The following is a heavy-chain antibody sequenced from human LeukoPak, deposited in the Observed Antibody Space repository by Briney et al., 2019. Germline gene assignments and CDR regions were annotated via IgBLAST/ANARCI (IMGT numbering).Heavy chain of an antibody. CDR3: ARGGGYSYGYQYYYYYMDV. CDR1: GFTFSNAW. V-gene: IGHV4-34*01. CDR2: INHSGST. Sequence: GSLRLSCVVSGFTFSNAWMSWIRQPPGKGLEWIGEINHSGSTNYNPSLKSRVTISVGTSKNQFSLKLSSVTAADTAVYYCARGGGYSYGYQYYYYYMDVWGKGTTVTASS. D-gene: IGHD5-18*01. J-gene: IGHJ6*03.